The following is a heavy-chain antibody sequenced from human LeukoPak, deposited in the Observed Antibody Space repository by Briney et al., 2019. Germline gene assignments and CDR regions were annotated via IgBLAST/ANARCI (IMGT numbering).Heavy chain of an antibody. CDR2: ISYDGSNK. D-gene: IGHD4-23*01. J-gene: IGHJ4*02. CDR3: GREKLRKIDY. V-gene: IGHV3-30*04. CDR1: GFSFSAYA. Sequence: GGSLRLSCAASGFSFSAYAMHWVRQAPGKGLEWVSFISYDGSNKYYADSVEGRFTISRDNSKNTLNLQMNSLRAEDTAVYYCGREKLRKIDYWGQGTLVTVSS.